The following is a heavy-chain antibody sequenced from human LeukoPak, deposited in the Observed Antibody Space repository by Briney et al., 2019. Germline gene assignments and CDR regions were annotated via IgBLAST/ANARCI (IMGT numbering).Heavy chain of an antibody. D-gene: IGHD3/OR15-3a*01. V-gene: IGHV3-23*01. CDR3: AKGTSLSRFDP. CDR1: GLTFSSYA. CDR2: ISGSGGST. J-gene: IGHJ5*02. Sequence: PGGSLRLSCEASGLTFSSYAMSWVRQASGKGLEWVSGISGSGGSTYYTDSVKGRFTISRDNSKNTLYLQMNSLRAEDTAVYYCAKGTSLSRFDPWGQGTLVTVSS.